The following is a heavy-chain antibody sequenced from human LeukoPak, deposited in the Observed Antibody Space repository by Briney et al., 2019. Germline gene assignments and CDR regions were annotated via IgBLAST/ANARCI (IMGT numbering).Heavy chain of an antibody. D-gene: IGHD5-12*01. J-gene: IGHJ6*03. V-gene: IGHV4-34*01. Sequence: SETLSLTCAVYGGSFSGYYWSWLRQPPGKGLEWIGEINHSGSTNYNPSLTSRVTISVDTSKNQFSLKLSSVTAADTAVYYCARSRYSGYDVIRYYYYMDVWGKGTTVTVSS. CDR1: GGSFSGYY. CDR2: INHSGST. CDR3: ARSRYSGYDVIRYYYYMDV.